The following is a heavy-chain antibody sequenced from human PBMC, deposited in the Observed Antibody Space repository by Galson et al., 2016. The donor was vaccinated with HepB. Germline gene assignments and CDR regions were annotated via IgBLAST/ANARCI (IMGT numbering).Heavy chain of an antibody. J-gene: IGHJ5*02. D-gene: IGHD4-17*01. CDR2: IKQDGSEK. CDR1: GFSFNTHW. CDR3: VSQGYGDFGT. Sequence: SLRLSCAASGFSFNTHWMSWVRQTPGKGLEWVANIKQDGSEKYYVDSTRGRFTISRDNAKNSLYLQMNSLRADDTAVYYCVSQGYGDFGTWGQGTLVTVSS. V-gene: IGHV3-7*01.